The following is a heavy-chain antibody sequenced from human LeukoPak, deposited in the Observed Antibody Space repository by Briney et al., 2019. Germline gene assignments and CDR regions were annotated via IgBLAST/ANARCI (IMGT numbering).Heavy chain of an antibody. CDR2: ISSRSSDA. CDR3: ARDWSYFDY. J-gene: IGHJ4*02. CDR1: GFTFGSHG. Sequence: GGSLRLSCAASGFTFGSHGMHWVRQAPGKGLEWVSYISSRSSDANYADSVKDRFTISRDNARNSVYLQMNSLRAEDTAVYYCARDWSYFDYWGRGTPVTVSS. V-gene: IGHV3-21*05.